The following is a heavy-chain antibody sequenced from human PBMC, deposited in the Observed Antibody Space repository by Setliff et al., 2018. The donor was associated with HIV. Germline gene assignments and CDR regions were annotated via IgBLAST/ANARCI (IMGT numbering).Heavy chain of an antibody. Sequence: SETLSLTCTVTGGSISSGGFYWTWIRQHPGKGLEWIGYIHNTGSTNYNPSLKSRVTMSVDTSKNQFSLKLSSVTAADTAVYYCARDSVVVITLDAFDIWGQGTMVTVSS. CDR1: GGSISSGGFY. J-gene: IGHJ3*02. V-gene: IGHV4-61*08. CDR3: ARDSVVVITLDAFDI. D-gene: IGHD3-22*01. CDR2: IHNTGST.